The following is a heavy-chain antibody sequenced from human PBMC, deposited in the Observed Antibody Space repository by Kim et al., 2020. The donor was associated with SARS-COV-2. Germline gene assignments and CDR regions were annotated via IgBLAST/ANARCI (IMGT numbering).Heavy chain of an antibody. V-gene: IGHV3-53*01. CDR2: IYSGGST. D-gene: IGHD3-22*01. CDR3: ARDLGYYDSSAYSGGMDV. J-gene: IGHJ6*02. Sequence: GGSLRLSCAASGFTVSSNYMSWVRQAPGKGLEWVSVIYSGGSTYFADSVKGRFTISRDNSKNTLYLQMNSLRAEDTAVYYCARDLGYYDSSAYSGGMDVWGQGTTVTVSS. CDR1: GFTVSSNY.